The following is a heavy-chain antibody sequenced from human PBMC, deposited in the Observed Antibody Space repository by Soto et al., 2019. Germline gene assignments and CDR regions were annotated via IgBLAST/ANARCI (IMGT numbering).Heavy chain of an antibody. Sequence: ASLNVSCKSSGYTFTSYGSSWVRQAPGQGLEWMGWISAYNGNTNYAQKLQGRVTMTTDTSTSTAYMELRSLRSDDTAVYFCARGQIPITISTNYYFGMDVWGQGTTVNLSS. CDR2: ISAYNGNT. CDR3: ARGQIPITISTNYYFGMDV. J-gene: IGHJ6*02. D-gene: IGHD3-9*01. CDR1: GYTFTSYG. V-gene: IGHV1-18*01.